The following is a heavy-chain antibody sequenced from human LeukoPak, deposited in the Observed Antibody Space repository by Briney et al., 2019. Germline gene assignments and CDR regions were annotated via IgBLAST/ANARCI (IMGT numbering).Heavy chain of an antibody. CDR2: ISGSGGST. V-gene: IGHV3-23*01. J-gene: IGHJ5*02. Sequence: QSGGSLRLSCAASGFTFSSYAMSWFRQAPGKGLEWVSAISGSGGSTYYADSVKGRFTISRDNSKNTLYLQMNSLRAEDTAVYYCAKLSRTGTTGGHWFDPWGQGTLVTVSS. D-gene: IGHD1-1*01. CDR1: GFTFSSYA. CDR3: AKLSRTGTTGGHWFDP.